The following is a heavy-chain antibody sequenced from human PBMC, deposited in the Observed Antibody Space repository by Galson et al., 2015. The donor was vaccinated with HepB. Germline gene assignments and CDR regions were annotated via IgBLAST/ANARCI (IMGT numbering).Heavy chain of an antibody. V-gene: IGHV3-33*01. CDR3: ARGGHDYGSWYYYYGMDV. D-gene: IGHD4-17*01. CDR1: GFTFSSYG. Sequence: SLRLSCAASGFTFSSYGMHWVRQAPGKGLEWVAVIWYDGSNKYYADSVKGRFTISRDNSKNTLYLQMNSLRAEDTAVYYCARGGHDYGSWYYYYGMDVWGQGTTVTVSS. CDR2: IWYDGSNK. J-gene: IGHJ6*02.